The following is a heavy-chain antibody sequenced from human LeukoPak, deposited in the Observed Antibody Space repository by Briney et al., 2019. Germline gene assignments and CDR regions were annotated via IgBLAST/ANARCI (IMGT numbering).Heavy chain of an antibody. CDR3: ARGGANMVGYFDY. D-gene: IGHD2/OR15-2a*01. Sequence: GGSLRLSCTTSGFRFSTYGIHWVRQAPGKGLEWVAVISYDGSNKYYADSVKGRFTISRDNSKNTLYLQMNSLRAEDTAVYYCARGGANMVGYFDYWGQGTLVTVSS. J-gene: IGHJ4*02. V-gene: IGHV3-30*19. CDR1: GFRFSTYG. CDR2: ISYDGSNK.